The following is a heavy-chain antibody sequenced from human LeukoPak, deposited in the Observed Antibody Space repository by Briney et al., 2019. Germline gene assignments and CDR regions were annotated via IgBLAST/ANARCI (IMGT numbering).Heavy chain of an antibody. CDR1: GGSISSSSYY. J-gene: IGHJ4*02. Sequence: SETLSLTCTVSGGSISSSSYYWGWIRQPPGKGLEWIGSIYHSGSTYYNPSLKSRVTISVDTSKNQFSLKLSSVTAADTAVYYCASPTVYCSSTSCPFDYWGQGTLVTVSS. CDR3: ASPTVYCSSTSCPFDY. CDR2: IYHSGST. V-gene: IGHV4-39*07. D-gene: IGHD2-2*01.